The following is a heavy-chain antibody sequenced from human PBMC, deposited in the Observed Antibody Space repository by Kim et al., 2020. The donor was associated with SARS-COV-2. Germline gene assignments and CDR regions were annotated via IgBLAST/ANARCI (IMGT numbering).Heavy chain of an antibody. CDR2: INAGNGNT. V-gene: IGHV1-3*01. Sequence: ASVKVSCKASGYTFTSYAMHWVRQAPGQRLEWMGWINAGNGNTKYSQKFQGRVTITRDTSASTAYMELSSLRSEDTAVYYCARVGFHYYGSGANWFDPWGQGTLVTVSS. D-gene: IGHD3-10*01. CDR1: GYTFTSYA. J-gene: IGHJ5*02. CDR3: ARVGFHYYGSGANWFDP.